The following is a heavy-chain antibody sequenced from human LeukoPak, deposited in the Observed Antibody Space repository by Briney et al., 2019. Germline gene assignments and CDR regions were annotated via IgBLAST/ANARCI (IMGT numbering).Heavy chain of an antibody. CDR2: ISYDGSNK. J-gene: IGHJ3*02. D-gene: IGHD4-17*01. Sequence: GGSLRLSCAASGFTFSSYAMHWVRQAPGKGLEWVAVISYDGSNKYYADSVKGRFTISRDNSKNTLYLQMNSLRAEDTAVYYCAKDLNYGDYLLDAFDIWGQGTMVTVSS. CDR1: GFTFSSYA. V-gene: IGHV3-30*04. CDR3: AKDLNYGDYLLDAFDI.